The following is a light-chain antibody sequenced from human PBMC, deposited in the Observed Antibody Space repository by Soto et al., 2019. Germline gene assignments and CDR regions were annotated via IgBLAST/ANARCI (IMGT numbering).Light chain of an antibody. J-gene: IGKJ1*01. CDR3: QQSNSYWT. V-gene: IGKV1-5*01. Sequence: DIQMTQSPSTLSASVGDRVTITCRASQTISTWVAWYQQKPGTAPKLLMYDASRLESGVPSRFSGSGSGTEFTLTISSLQPDDFATYYCQQSNSYWTFGQGTKVEIK. CDR1: QTISTW. CDR2: DAS.